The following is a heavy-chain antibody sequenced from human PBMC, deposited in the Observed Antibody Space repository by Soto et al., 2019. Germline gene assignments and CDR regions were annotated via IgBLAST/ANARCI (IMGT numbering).Heavy chain of an antibody. Sequence: VQLVESGGGVVQPGRSLRLSCAASGFTFSTSWMHWVRQTPGEGLAWVSRINSDGTTINYADSVKGRFTISRDNAKNTLYMQMNSLRADDTAVYYCTRAGSYRFDYWGQGTLVTVSS. D-gene: IGHD1-26*01. CDR2: INSDGTTI. CDR1: GFTFSTSW. J-gene: IGHJ4*02. V-gene: IGHV3-74*02. CDR3: TRAGSYRFDY.